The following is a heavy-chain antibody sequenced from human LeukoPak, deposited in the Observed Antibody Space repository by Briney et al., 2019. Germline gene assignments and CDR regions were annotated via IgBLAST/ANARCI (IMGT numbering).Heavy chain of an antibody. CDR1: GYTSTGYY. V-gene: IGHV1-2*02. CDR2: INPNSGGT. J-gene: IGHJ4*02. D-gene: IGHD3-22*01. Sequence: GASVKVSCKASGYTSTGYYMHWVRQAPGQGLEWMGWINPNSGGTNYAQKFQGRVIMTRDTSISTAYMELSRLRSDDTAVYYCARRHQYYYDSSGYYYFFDYWGQGTLVTVSS. CDR3: ARRHQYYYDSSGYYYFFDY.